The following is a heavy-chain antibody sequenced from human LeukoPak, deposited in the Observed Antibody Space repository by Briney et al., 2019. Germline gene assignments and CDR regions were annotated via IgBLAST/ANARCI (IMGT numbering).Heavy chain of an antibody. J-gene: IGHJ6*02. V-gene: IGHV4-59*01. CDR3: ARDRYGSGSYLYQYGMDV. CDR1: GGSISSYY. CDR2: IYYSGST. Sequence: SVTLSLTCTVSGGSISSYYWSWIRQPPGKGLEWIGYIYYSGSTNYNPSLKSRVTISVDTSKNQFSLKLSSVTAADTAVYYCARDRYGSGSYLYQYGMDVWGQGTTVTVSS. D-gene: IGHD3-10*01.